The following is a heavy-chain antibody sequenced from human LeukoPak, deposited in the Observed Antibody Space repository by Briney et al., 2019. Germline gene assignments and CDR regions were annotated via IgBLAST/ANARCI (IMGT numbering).Heavy chain of an antibody. D-gene: IGHD5-18*01. CDR3: AKGYSYADYWFDP. V-gene: IGHV4-39*01. J-gene: IGHJ5*02. CDR1: GGSISSSSYY. CDR2: VYYSGST. Sequence: TSETLSLTCTVSGGSISSSSYYWGWIRQPPGKGLEWIGSVYYSGSTYYNPSLKSRVTISVDTSKNQFSLKLSSVTAADTAVYYCAKGYSYADYWFDPWGQGTLVTVSS.